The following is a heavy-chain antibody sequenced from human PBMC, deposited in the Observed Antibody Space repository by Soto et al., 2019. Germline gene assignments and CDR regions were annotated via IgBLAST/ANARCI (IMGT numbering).Heavy chain of an antibody. D-gene: IGHD3-3*01. CDR2: ISGSGGST. Sequence: GGSLRLSCAASGFTFSSYAMSWVRQAPGKGLEWVSAISGSGGSTYYADSVRGRFTISRGNSKNTLYLQMNSLRAEDTAVYYCAKAQSREWPISPDIYWGQGTLVTVSS. V-gene: IGHV3-23*01. CDR3: AKAQSREWPISPDIY. CDR1: GFTFSSYA. J-gene: IGHJ4*02.